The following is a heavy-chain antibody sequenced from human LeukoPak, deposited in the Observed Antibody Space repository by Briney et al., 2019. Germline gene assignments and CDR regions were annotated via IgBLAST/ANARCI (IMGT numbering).Heavy chain of an antibody. CDR3: ARDRPAGNTGHSHDY. J-gene: IGHJ4*02. CDR1: GYTFTGYY. V-gene: IGHV1-2*02. D-gene: IGHD6-13*01. Sequence: ASVKVSCKASGYTFTGYYMHWVRQAPGQGLEWMGWINPNSGGTNYAQKFQGRVTMTRDTSISTAYMELSRLRSDDTAVYYCARDRPAGNTGHSHDYWGQGTLVTVSS. CDR2: INPNSGGT.